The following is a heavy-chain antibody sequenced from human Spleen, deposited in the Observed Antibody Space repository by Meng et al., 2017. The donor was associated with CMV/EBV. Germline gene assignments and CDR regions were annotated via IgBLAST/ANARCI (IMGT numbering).Heavy chain of an antibody. V-gene: IGHV3-74*01. Sequence: GESLKISCAASGFTFSHYWMHWVRQAPGKGLVWVSRVDSAGTNTNYAVSVKGRFTISRDNAKNTLFLQMNSLRAEDTAIYYCARAVVVPAAIPGRAYYFDYWGQGTLVTVSS. J-gene: IGHJ4*02. CDR2: VDSAGTNT. CDR3: ARAVVVPAAIPGRAYYFDY. CDR1: GFTFSHYW. D-gene: IGHD2-2*02.